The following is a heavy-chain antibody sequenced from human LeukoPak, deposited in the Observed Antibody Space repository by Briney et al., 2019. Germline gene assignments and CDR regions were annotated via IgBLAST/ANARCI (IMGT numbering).Heavy chain of an antibody. Sequence: SGGSLRLSCAASRFTFSSYAMHWVRQAPGKGLEYVSAISSNGGSTYYANSVKGRFTISRDNSKNTLYLQMGSLRAEDMAVYYCARDPISGSYSFFSYYFDYWGQGTLVTVSS. CDR1: RFTFSSYA. CDR2: ISSNGGST. J-gene: IGHJ4*02. V-gene: IGHV3-64*01. CDR3: ARDPISGSYSFFSYYFDY. D-gene: IGHD1-26*01.